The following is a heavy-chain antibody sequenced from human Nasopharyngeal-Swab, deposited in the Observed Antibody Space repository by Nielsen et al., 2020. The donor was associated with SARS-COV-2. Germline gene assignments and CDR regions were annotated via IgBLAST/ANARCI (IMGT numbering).Heavy chain of an antibody. V-gene: IGHV1-18*01. J-gene: IGHJ3*02. D-gene: IGHD4-17*01. CDR1: GYTFITFG. CDR2: ISAYNGNT. CDR3: ARDNESGDYYAYDI. Sequence: ASVKVSCKASGYTFITFGITWARRAPGQGLEWMGWISAYNGNTNYAQKFQDRVTMTTDTSTTTAYMELRGLKTDDTAVYYCARDNESGDYYAYDIWGQGTTVTVSS.